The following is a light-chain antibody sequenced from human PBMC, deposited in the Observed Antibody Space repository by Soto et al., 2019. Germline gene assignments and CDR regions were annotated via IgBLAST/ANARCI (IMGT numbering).Light chain of an antibody. CDR2: GAS. CDR3: QQYGSSPFT. CDR1: QSVITNN. Sequence: EIVLTQSPGTLSLSPGERATLSCRASQSVITNNLVWYQQRPGQAPRLLIFGASSRATGIPVRFSGSGSGTDFTLTISSLEPEDFAVYYCQQYGSSPFTFGQGTKLEIK. V-gene: IGKV3-20*01. J-gene: IGKJ2*01.